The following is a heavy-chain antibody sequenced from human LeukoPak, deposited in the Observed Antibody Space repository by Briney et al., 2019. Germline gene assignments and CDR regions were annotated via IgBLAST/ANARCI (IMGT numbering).Heavy chain of an antibody. CDR1: GYTFTSYY. D-gene: IGHD2-8*01. J-gene: IGHJ3*02. CDR2: INPSGGST. V-gene: IGHV1-46*01. Sequence: GGPVKVSCTASGYTFTSYYMHWVRQAPGQGLEWMGIINPSGGSTSYAQKFQGRVTMTRDTSTSTVYMELSSLRSEDTAVYYCARDLRPPVLATFADDAFHMWGQGRMVTVSS. CDR3: ARDLRPPVLATFADDAFHM.